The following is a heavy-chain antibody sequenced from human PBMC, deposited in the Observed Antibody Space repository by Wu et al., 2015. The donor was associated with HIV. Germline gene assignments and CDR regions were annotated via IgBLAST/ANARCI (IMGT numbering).Heavy chain of an antibody. Sequence: QVQLVQSGAEVKKPGSSVKVSCKASGGTFSSYAISWVRQAPGQGLEWMGGIIPIFGTANYAQKFQGRVTITADESTSTAYMELSSLRSEDTAVYYCASRKRNPNPYSTPYSYYMDVWGKGTTVTVSS. CDR3: ASRKRNPNPYSTPYSYYMDV. V-gene: IGHV1-69*12. D-gene: IGHD6-13*01. J-gene: IGHJ6*03. CDR2: IIPIFGTA. CDR1: GGTFSSYA.